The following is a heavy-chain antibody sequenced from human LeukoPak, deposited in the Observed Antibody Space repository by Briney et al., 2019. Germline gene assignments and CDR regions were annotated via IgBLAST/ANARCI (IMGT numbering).Heavy chain of an antibody. Sequence: KPGGSLRLSCAASGFTFSSYSMNWVRQAPGKGLEWVSSISSSSSYIYYADSVKGRFTISRDNAKNSLYLQMNSLRAEDTAVYYCARDRWELLTEVSRYYYGMDVWGQGTTVTVSS. CDR1: GFTFSSYS. J-gene: IGHJ6*02. V-gene: IGHV3-21*01. CDR3: ARDRWELLTEVSRYYYGMDV. CDR2: ISSSSSYI. D-gene: IGHD1-26*01.